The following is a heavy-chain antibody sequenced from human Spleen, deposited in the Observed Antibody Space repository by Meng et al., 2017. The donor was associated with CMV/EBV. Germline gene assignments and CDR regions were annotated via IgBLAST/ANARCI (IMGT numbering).Heavy chain of an antibody. V-gene: IGHV2-5*02. J-gene: IGHJ4*02. CDR1: GFSLSSSGVG. D-gene: IGHD4-17*01. CDR2: IYWDDDK. CDR3: AHRRDVDSFDF. Sequence: CSCSGFSLSSSGVGVGWIRQPPGTALEWLALIYWDDDKRYRPSLKSRLTITKDTSNNQVVLRMTNMDPVDTATYYCAHRRDVDSFDFWGQGTLVTVSS.